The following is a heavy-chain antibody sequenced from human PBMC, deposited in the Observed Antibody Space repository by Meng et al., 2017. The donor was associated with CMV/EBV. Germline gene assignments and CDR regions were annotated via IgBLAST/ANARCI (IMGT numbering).Heavy chain of an antibody. CDR3: ARVTASSRTGSYYNGNY. V-gene: IGHV3-30-3*01. J-gene: IGHJ4*02. CDR2: ISYDGSNK. D-gene: IGHD3-10*01. Sequence: GESLKISCAASGFTFSSYAMHWVRQAPGKGLEWVAVISYDGSNKYYADSVKGRFTIFRDNSKNTLYLQMNSLRAEDTAVYYCARVTASSRTGSYYNGNYWGQGTLVTVSS. CDR1: GFTFSSYA.